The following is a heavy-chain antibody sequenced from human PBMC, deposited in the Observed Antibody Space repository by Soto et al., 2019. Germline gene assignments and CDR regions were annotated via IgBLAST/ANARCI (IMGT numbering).Heavy chain of an antibody. CDR1: GFTFSSYS. CDR3: ARDLGFCGGACYPDLTDFHH. D-gene: IGHD2-21*02. CDR2: ISSSSSYI. V-gene: IGHV3-21*01. Sequence: GGSLRLSCAASGFTFSSYSMNWVRQAPGKGLEWVSSISSSSSYIYYADSVKGRFTIARDNTKNSLYLKMNSLRAEDTAVYYCARDLGFCGGACYPDLTDFHHWGQGTLVTVSS. J-gene: IGHJ1*01.